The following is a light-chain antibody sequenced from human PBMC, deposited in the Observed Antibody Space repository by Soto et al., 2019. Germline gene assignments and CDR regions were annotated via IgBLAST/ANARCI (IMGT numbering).Light chain of an antibody. CDR3: QQYNNWPRVFT. CDR1: QSVSSN. J-gene: IGKJ3*01. CDR2: GAS. Sequence: EIVLTQSPATLSLSPGERATLSCRASQSVSSNLAWYQQKPGQAPRLLIYGASTRATGIPARFSGSGSGTGFTLTISSLQSEDFAVYYCQQYNNWPRVFTFGPGTKVDIK. V-gene: IGKV3D-15*01.